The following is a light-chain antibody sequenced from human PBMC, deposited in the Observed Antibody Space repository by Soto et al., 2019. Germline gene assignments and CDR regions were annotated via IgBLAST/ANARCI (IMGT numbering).Light chain of an antibody. V-gene: IGLV1-44*01. CDR1: SSSIERNT. J-gene: IGLJ1*01. CDR2: LNS. Sequence: SVLTQPPSACGTPGQRVTISCSGDSSSIERNTVSFYQHLPGMAPKLLIYLNSRRPSGVPDRFSGSKSGTSASLAISGLQSEDEAEYYCATWDDSLNVLYVFGDGTKDTV. CDR3: ATWDDSLNVLYV.